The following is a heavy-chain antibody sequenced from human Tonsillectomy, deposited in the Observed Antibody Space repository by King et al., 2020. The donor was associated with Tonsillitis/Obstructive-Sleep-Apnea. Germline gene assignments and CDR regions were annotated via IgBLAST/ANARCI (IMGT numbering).Heavy chain of an antibody. D-gene: IGHD1-7*01. CDR3: ARDTGTTGLVDY. Sequence: VQLVESGAEVRKPGASVKVSCTASGYTFPSYCITWVRQAPGQGLEWMGWVSPYNGNTNLAQKVQDRVTMTTDTSTSIAYMELRSLRSDDTAVYYCARDTGTTGLVDYWGQGTLVTVSS. J-gene: IGHJ4*02. CDR1: GYTFPSYC. V-gene: IGHV1-18*01. CDR2: VSPYNGNT.